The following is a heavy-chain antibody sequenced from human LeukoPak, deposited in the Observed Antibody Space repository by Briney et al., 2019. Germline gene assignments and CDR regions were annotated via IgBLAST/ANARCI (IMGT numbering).Heavy chain of an antibody. CDR1: GYTFTSYY. CDR2: INPSGGST. J-gene: IGHJ4*02. D-gene: IGHD4-11*01. CDR3: ARGGPRTVTTGHGFDY. V-gene: IGHV1-46*01. Sequence: ASVKVSCKASGYTFTSYYMHWVRQAPGQGLEWMGIINPSGGSTSYAQKFQGRATMTRDTSTSTVYMELSSLRSEDTAVYYCARGGPRTVTTGHGFDYWGQGTLVTVSS.